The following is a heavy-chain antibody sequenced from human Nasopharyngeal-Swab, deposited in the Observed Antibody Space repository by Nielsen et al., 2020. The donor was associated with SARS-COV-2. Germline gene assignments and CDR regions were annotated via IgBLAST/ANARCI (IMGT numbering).Heavy chain of an antibody. V-gene: IGHV3-9*01. CDR2: ISWNSGSI. Sequence: SLKISCAASGFSFDDYAMHWGRQAPGKGLEWVSGISWNSGSIGYADSVKGRFTISRDNAKNSLYLQMNSLRAEDTALYYCAKDLYCSSTSCYEGYYYYYGMDVWGQGTTVTVSS. J-gene: IGHJ6*02. D-gene: IGHD2-2*01. CDR3: AKDLYCSSTSCYEGYYYYYGMDV. CDR1: GFSFDDYA.